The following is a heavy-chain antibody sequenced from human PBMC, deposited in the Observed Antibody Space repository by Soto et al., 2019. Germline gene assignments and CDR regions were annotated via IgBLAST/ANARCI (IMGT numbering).Heavy chain of an antibody. CDR3: ARAGYSSSWSFDYYYYGMDV. J-gene: IGHJ6*02. CDR2: IYYSGST. V-gene: IGHV4-61*01. Sequence: SETLSLTCTVSGGSVSSGSYYWSWIRQPPGKGLEWIGYIYYSGSTNYNPSLKSRVTISVDTSKNQFSLKLSSVTAADTAVYYCARAGYSSSWSFDYYYYGMDVWGQGTTVTV. CDR1: GGSVSSGSYY. D-gene: IGHD6-13*01.